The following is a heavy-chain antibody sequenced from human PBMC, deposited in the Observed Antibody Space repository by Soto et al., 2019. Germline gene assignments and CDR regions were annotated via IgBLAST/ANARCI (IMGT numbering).Heavy chain of an antibody. CDR3: AKSLRITGTFDY. Sequence: GGSLRLSCAASGFTFSNYGMHWVRQAPGKGLEWVAVISYDGSNKYYADSVKGRFTISRDNSKNTLFLQINSLRAEDTAVYYCAKSLRITGTFDYWGQGTLVTVSS. V-gene: IGHV3-30*18. D-gene: IGHD1-20*01. CDR1: GFTFSNYG. J-gene: IGHJ4*02. CDR2: ISYDGSNK.